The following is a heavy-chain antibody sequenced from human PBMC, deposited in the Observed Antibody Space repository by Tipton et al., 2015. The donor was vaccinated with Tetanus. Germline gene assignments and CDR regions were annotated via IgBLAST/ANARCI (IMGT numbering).Heavy chain of an antibody. V-gene: IGHV4-34*01. CDR1: GGSFSGYY. CDR3: ARRRYPGNRGGFDI. Sequence: GLVKPSETLSLTCAVYGGSFSGYYWNWIRQPPGKGLEWIGEINHSGTANKNPSLKSRVTMSVDTSKKQFSLSLDSVTAADTALYFCARRRYPGNRGGFDIWGQGTLVTASS. J-gene: IGHJ3*02. D-gene: IGHD1-14*01. CDR2: INHSGTA.